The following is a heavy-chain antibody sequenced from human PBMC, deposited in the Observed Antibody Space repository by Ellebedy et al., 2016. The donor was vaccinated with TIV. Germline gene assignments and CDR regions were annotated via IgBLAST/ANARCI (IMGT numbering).Heavy chain of an antibody. CDR1: GGSISSSSYY. D-gene: IGHD6-19*01. CDR3: SRLGRIAVAGRDY. Sequence: MPSETLSLTCTVSGGSISSSSYYWGWIRQPPGKGLEWIGSIYYSGSTYYNPSLKSRVTISVDTSKNQFSLKLSSVTAADTAVYYCSRLGRIAVAGRDYWGQGTLVTVSS. V-gene: IGHV4-39*01. J-gene: IGHJ4*02. CDR2: IYYSGST.